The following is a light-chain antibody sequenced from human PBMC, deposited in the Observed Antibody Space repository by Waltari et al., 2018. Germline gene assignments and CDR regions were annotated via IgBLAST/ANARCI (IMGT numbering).Light chain of an antibody. CDR1: SVDVGAYNF. V-gene: IGLV2-8*01. J-gene: IGLJ3*02. CDR3: SSYARNKGWV. Sequence: QSALTQPPSSSGSPGQSVTISCPGTSVDVGAYNFVSCYQQPPAKAPRLMIYEVPKRPSGVPDRFSGSKSGNTASLTVSGLQAEDEADYYCSSYARNKGWVFGGGTKLTVL. CDR2: EVP.